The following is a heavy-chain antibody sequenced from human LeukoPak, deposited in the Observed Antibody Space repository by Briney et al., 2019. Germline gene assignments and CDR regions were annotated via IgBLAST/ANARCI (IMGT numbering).Heavy chain of an antibody. CDR3: ARGPPSYDILTGLFDY. V-gene: IGHV1-2*06. CDR1: GYTFTGYY. J-gene: IGHJ4*02. Sequence: ASVKVSCKASGYTFTGYYMHWVRQAPGQGLEWMGRINPNSGGTNYAQKFQGRVTMTRDTSISTAYMELSRLRSDDTAVYYCARGPPSYDILTGLFDYWGQETLVTVSS. CDR2: INPNSGGT. D-gene: IGHD3-9*01.